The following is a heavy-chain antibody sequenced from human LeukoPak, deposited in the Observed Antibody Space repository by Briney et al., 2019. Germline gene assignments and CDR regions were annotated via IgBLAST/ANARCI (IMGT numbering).Heavy chain of an antibody. CDR2: IYTSGST. D-gene: IGHD6-13*01. CDR3: AREEKQQTFYYYYMDV. Sequence: SETLSLTCTVSGGSISSYYWSWIRQPAGKGPEWIGRIYTSGSTNYNPSLKSRVTMSVDTSKNQFSLKLSSVTAADTAVYYCAREEKQQTFYYYYMDVWGKGTTVTVSS. J-gene: IGHJ6*03. V-gene: IGHV4-4*07. CDR1: GGSISSYY.